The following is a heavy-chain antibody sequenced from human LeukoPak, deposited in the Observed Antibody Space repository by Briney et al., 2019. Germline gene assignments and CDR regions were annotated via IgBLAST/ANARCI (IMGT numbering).Heavy chain of an antibody. Sequence: ASVKVSCKASGYTFINYGFSWVRQAPGQGLEWMGWISAYNGNTGYAQKFQGRVTMTTDTSTSTAYMELRSLTSDDTAVYYCARSRSGYDRLIDYWGQGTLVTVSS. V-gene: IGHV1-18*04. J-gene: IGHJ4*02. D-gene: IGHD5-12*01. CDR1: GYTFINYG. CDR3: ARSRSGYDRLIDY. CDR2: ISAYNGNT.